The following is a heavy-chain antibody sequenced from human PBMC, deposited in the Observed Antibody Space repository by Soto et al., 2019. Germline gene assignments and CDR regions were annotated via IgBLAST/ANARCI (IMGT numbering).Heavy chain of an antibody. V-gene: IGHV1-18*01. D-gene: IGHD5-18*01. J-gene: IGHJ4*02. CDR3: ARARIQLLLRDFDY. CDR1: GYTFTSYG. Sequence: ASVKGSCKASGYTFTSYGISWVRQSPGQGLEWMGWISAYNGNTNYAQKLQGRVTMTTDTSTSTAYMELRSLRSDDTALYYCARARIQLLLRDFDYWGQGTLVTVSS. CDR2: ISAYNGNT.